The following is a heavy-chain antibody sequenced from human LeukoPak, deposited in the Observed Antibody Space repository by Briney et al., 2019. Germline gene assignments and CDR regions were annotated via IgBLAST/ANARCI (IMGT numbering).Heavy chain of an antibody. CDR1: GGSISSYY. V-gene: IGHV4-59*01. D-gene: IGHD2-21*02. J-gene: IGHJ4*02. CDR2: IYYSGST. CDR3: ARVVETYCGGDCYPQPAYYFDY. Sequence: SETLSLTCTVSGGSISSYYWSWIRQPPGKGLEWIGYIYYSGSTNYNPSLTSRVTISVDTSKNQFSLKLSSVTAADTAVYYCARVVETYCGGDCYPQPAYYFDYWGQGTLVTVSS.